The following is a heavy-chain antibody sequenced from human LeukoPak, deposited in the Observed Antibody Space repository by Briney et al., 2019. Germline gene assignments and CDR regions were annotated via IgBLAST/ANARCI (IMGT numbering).Heavy chain of an antibody. D-gene: IGHD3-22*01. CDR1: GFTFSRYW. J-gene: IGHJ4*02. CDR2: IKYDGSQK. V-gene: IGHV3-7*04. CDR3: VRHGTDDHDSSGYFRP. Sequence: QSGGSLRLSCAVSGFTFSRYWMSWVSQAPGKGLEWVANIKYDGSQKYYVDSVKGRFTVSRDNAKNSLDLQMSSLRAEDTAVYYCVRHGTDDHDSSGYFRPWGQGTLVTVSS.